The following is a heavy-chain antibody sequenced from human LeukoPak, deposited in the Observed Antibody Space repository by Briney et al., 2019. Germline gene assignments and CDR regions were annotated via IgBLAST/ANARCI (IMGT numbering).Heavy chain of an antibody. Sequence: PSETLSLTCTVSGGFISSSSYYWGWIRQPPGKGLEWIGSIYYSGSTYYNPSLKSRVTISVDTSKNQFSLKLSSVTAADTAVYYCARARGGGVFIRGYYYYYYMDVWGKGTTVTVSS. D-gene: IGHD3-3*01. V-gene: IGHV4-39*07. CDR2: IYYSGST. J-gene: IGHJ6*03. CDR1: GGFISSSSYY. CDR3: ARARGGGVFIRGYYYYYYMDV.